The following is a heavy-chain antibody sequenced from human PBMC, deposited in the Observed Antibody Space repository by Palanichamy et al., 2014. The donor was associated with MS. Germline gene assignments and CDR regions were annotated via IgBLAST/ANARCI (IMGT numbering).Heavy chain of an antibody. V-gene: IGHV3-21*03. CDR1: GFTFSGYT. Sequence: EVQLVESGGGLAKPGGSLRLSCAASGFTFSGYTMNWVRQAPGKGLEWVSSISSSSTYIYYADSVKGRFTISRDDAKNSLYLQMNSLRAEDTAVYYCAREYDYIWGTDYWGQGTLVTVSS. CDR3: AREYDYIWGTDY. CDR2: ISSSSTYI. J-gene: IGHJ4*02. D-gene: IGHD3-16*01.